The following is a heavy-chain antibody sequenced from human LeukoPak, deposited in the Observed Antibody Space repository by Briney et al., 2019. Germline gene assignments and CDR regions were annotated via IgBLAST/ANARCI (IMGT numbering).Heavy chain of an antibody. V-gene: IGHV4-4*07. CDR3: TTTAYSSAWRFDY. J-gene: IGHJ4*02. CDR1: GGSITNYY. Sequence: PSVAVSLTCSVSGGVSGGSITNYYCTWIRQPAGKGLEWRGRIYDSGSAAYNPSLYSRVSMSVDTSKNQFSLKLNSVTAADTAVYYCTTTAYSSAWRFDYWGQGALVTVS. CDR2: IYDSGSA. D-gene: IGHD6-19*01.